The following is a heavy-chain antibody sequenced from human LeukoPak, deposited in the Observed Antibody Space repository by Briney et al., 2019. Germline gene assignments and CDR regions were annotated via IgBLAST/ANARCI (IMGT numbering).Heavy chain of an antibody. CDR2: IYSGGST. J-gene: IGHJ4*02. CDR1: GFTVSSNY. V-gene: IGHV3-53*01. Sequence: GGSLRLSCAASGFTVSSNYMSWVRQAPGKGLEWVSVIYSGGSTYYADSVKGRFTISRDNSKNTLYLQMNSLRAEDTAVYYCARDAPSPSGYPYWGQGTLSPSPQ. D-gene: IGHD3-22*01. CDR3: ARDAPSPSGYPY.